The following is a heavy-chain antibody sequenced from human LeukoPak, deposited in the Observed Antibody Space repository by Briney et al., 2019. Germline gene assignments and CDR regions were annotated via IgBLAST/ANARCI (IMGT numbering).Heavy chain of an antibody. J-gene: IGHJ6*03. CDR3: ARVVPAPGYYMDV. CDR1: GFTFSSYW. CDR2: ISYDGSYK. V-gene: IGHV3-30*03. D-gene: IGHD2-2*01. Sequence: GGSLRLSCAASGFTFSSYWMTWVRQAPGKGLEWVAVISYDGSYKDYADSVKGRFTISRDNSKNTLFLQMNSLRTEDTAVYYCARVVPAPGYYMDVWGKGTTVTISS.